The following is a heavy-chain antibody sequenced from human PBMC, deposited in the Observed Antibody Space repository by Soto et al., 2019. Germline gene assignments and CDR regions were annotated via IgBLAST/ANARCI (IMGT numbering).Heavy chain of an antibody. V-gene: IGHV1-3*01. CDR1: GYTFTSYA. J-gene: IGHJ4*02. D-gene: IGHD3-10*01. CDR2: INAGNGNT. CDR3: ARDRGGSGSYYTY. Sequence: QVQLVQSGAEVKKPGASVKVSCKASGYTFTSYAMHWVRQAPGQRLEWMGWINAGNGNTKYSQKFQGRVTITRDTSASTANMELSSLRSEDTAVYYCARDRGGSGSYYTYWGQGTLFTVSS.